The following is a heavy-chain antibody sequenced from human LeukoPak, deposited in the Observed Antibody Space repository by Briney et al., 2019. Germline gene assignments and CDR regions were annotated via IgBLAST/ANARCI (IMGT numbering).Heavy chain of an antibody. CDR3: ARDYRAVPIDY. CDR2: ISSSSYI. CDR1: GFTFSSYS. V-gene: IGHV3-21*01. J-gene: IGHJ4*02. Sequence: GGSLRLSCAASGFTFSSYSMNWVRQAPGKGLEWVSSISSSSYIYYADSVKGRFTISRDNAKNSLYLQMNSLRAEDTAVYYCARDYRAVPIDYWGQGTLVAVSS. D-gene: IGHD6-19*01.